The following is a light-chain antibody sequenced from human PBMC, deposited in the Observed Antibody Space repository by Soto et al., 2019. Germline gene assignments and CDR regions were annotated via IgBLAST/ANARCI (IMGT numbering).Light chain of an antibody. J-gene: IGLJ2*01. Sequence: QSALTQPRSVSGSPGQSVTISCTGTSNDVGGYNVVSWYQQHPGKVPKLFIYDVSRRPSGVPDRFSGSKSGNTASLTISGLQAEDEADYYCSSNAGSYTMVFGGGTKVTVL. CDR3: SSNAGSYTMV. CDR1: SNDVGGYNV. V-gene: IGLV2-11*01. CDR2: DVS.